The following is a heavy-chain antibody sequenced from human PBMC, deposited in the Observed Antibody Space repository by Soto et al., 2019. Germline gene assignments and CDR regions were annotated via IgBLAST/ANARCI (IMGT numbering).Heavy chain of an antibody. CDR1: GFTFSSYN. CDR2: ISAASTSI. J-gene: IGHJ4*02. D-gene: IGHD5-12*01. V-gene: IGHV3-21*01. Sequence: EVQLVESGGGLVEAGGSLRLSCAASGFTFSSYNMNWVRLTPGKGLEWVSSISAASTSIYYADSVKGRFTISRDDAKNSLSLHMNSLRAEDTAVYYCARRKDGYNPIDYWGQGTLVTVSS. CDR3: ARRKDGYNPIDY.